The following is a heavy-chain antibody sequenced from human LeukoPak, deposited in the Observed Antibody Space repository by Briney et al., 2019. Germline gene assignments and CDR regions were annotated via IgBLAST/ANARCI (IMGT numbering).Heavy chain of an antibody. D-gene: IGHD1-26*01. V-gene: IGHV3-21*01. CDR1: GFTFSTYN. Sequence: GGSLRLSCAASGFTFSTYNMNWVRQAPGKGLEWLSSITSSSSYIYYADSVKGRFTISRDNAKNSLYLQMNSLRDEDTAVYYCARDPYSGSYGDYYYYYMDVWGKGTTDTISS. CDR3: ARDPYSGSYGDYYYYYMDV. J-gene: IGHJ6*03. CDR2: ITSSSSYI.